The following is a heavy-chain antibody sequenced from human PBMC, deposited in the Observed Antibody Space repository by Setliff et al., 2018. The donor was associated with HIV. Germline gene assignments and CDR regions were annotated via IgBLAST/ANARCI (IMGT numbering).Heavy chain of an antibody. CDR1: GASISSYY. CDR3: ARHANYDFWSGYWGYYFDY. Sequence: PSETLSLTCTVSGASISSYYWSWIRQPAGKGLEWIGRIYTSGSTNYNPSLKSRVTISVDTSKNQFSLKLRSVTAADTAVYYSARHANYDFWSGYWGYYFDYWGQGTLVTVSS. V-gene: IGHV4-4*07. CDR2: IYTSGST. J-gene: IGHJ4*02. D-gene: IGHD3-3*01.